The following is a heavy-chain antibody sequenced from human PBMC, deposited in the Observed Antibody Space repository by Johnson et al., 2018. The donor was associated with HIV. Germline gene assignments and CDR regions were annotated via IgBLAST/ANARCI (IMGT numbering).Heavy chain of an antibody. CDR3: AKGLRYFDWLGANDACDI. Sequence: VQLVESGGGLVQPGGSLRLSCAASGFAFSSFAVTWVRQAQGKGLEWVSAISGSGGSTYYADSVKGRFTISRDNSKKTLYLQMNSLRAEDTAVYYCAKGLRYFDWLGANDACDIWGQGTMVTVSS. J-gene: IGHJ3*02. V-gene: IGHV3-23*04. CDR1: GFAFSSFA. D-gene: IGHD3-9*01. CDR2: ISGSGGST.